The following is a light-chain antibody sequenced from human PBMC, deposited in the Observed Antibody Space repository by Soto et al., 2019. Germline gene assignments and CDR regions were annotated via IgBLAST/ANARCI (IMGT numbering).Light chain of an antibody. V-gene: IGKV1-5*01. CDR2: DAS. CDR1: QSISSG. CDR3: QKNNSSSWT. J-gene: IGKJ1*01. Sequence: EIQMTQSPSTLSASVGERVTITCRASQSISSGLAWYQQKPGKAPKLLIYDASSLDSGFPSRFSGSGSGTEFTLTISRLHPDYVATYYCQKNNSSSWTFGQGTKVEIK.